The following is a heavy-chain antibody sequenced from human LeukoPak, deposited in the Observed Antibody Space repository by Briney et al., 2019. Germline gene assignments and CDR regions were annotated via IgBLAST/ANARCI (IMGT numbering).Heavy chain of an antibody. J-gene: IGHJ4*02. V-gene: IGHV1-18*01. CDR2: ISGYNGDT. D-gene: IGHD3-16*01. CDR1: GYTFSSNG. Sequence: ASVKVSCKAPGYTFSSNGISWVRQAPGQGLEWMGWISGYNGDTRYAQKVQGRVTMTTDTSTRTAYMELRSLRSDDTAVYYCARDGVALSLGASYFDFWGQGTLVTVSS. CDR3: ARDGVALSLGASYFDF.